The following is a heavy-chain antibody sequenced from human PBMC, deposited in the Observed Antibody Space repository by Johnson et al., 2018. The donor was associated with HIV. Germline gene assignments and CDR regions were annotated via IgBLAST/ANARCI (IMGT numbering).Heavy chain of an antibody. CDR3: ARLRQEANCGADCPWAI. CDR1: EFTFSNSW. J-gene: IGHJ3*02. V-gene: IGHV3-7*01. D-gene: IGHD2-21*02. CDR2: IKQDGSEK. Sequence: VQLVESGGGLVQPGGSLRLSCAASEFTFSNSWMTWVRQAPGNGLEWVANIKQDGSEKYYVDSVKGRFTISRDNAKNSLYLQMNSLRAEDTAMYYCARLRQEANCGADCPWAIWGQGTMVTACS.